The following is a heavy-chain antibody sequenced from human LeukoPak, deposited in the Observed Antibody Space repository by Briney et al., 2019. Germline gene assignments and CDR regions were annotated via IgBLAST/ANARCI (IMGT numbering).Heavy chain of an antibody. J-gene: IGHJ4*02. Sequence: SETLSLTCNVSGYSISSGYFWGWVRQAPGKGLEWIGSIYQRATVHYNPSLKSRVTISLDTSKNQFSLKLSSVTAADTAVYYCARAGVEVRRALFDYWGQGTLVTVSS. CDR1: GYSISSGYF. CDR2: IYQRATV. CDR3: ARAGVEVRRALFDY. D-gene: IGHD1-7*01. V-gene: IGHV4-38-2*02.